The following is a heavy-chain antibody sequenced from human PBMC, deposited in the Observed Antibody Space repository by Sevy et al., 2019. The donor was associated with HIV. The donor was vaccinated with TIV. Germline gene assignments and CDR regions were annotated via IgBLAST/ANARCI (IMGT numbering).Heavy chain of an antibody. CDR1: GFSFTWYW. CDR3: ARGPVSTTRAEYFQY. Sequence: GGSLRLSCAASGFSFTWYWMSWVRQTPEKGLEWVAVVSYDGSNKVYADSVKGRFSISRDNSENTVFLQMNTLRPQDTAVYYCARGPVSTTRAEYFQYWGQGTQVTVSS. D-gene: IGHD1-26*01. J-gene: IGHJ1*01. CDR2: VSYDGSNK. V-gene: IGHV3-30*03.